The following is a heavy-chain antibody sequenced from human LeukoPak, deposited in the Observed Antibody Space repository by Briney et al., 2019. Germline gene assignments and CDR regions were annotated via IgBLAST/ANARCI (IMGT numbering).Heavy chain of an antibody. CDR2: ISGSGGNT. Sequence: GGSLRLSCAASGFTFSTYGMSWVRQAPGKGLEWVSAISGSGGNTYYADSVKGRFTISRDNSKNTLYLQMNSLRAEDTAVYYCARVFKWLMVYAISPYYFDYWGQGTLVTVSS. CDR1: GFTFSTYG. J-gene: IGHJ4*02. V-gene: IGHV3-23*01. CDR3: ARVFKWLMVYAISPYYFDY. D-gene: IGHD2-8*01.